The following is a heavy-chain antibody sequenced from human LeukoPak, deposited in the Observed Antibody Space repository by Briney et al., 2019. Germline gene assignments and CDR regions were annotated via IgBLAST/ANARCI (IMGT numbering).Heavy chain of an antibody. J-gene: IGHJ5*02. CDR2: IYTSGST. CDR1: GGSISSGSHY. V-gene: IGHV4-61*02. Sequence: PSETLSLTCTVSGGSISSGSHYWSWIRQPAGKGLEWIGRIYTSGSTNYNPSLKSRVTISVDTSKNQFSLKLSSVTAADTAVYYCAREGLGYSYGQNWFDPWGQGTLVTVSS. CDR3: AREGLGYSYGQNWFDP. D-gene: IGHD5-18*01.